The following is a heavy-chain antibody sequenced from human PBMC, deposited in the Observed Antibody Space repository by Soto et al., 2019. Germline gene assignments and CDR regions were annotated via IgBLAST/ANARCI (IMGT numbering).Heavy chain of an antibody. D-gene: IGHD2-8*01. CDR1: GYSFTSYW. J-gene: IGHJ6*02. V-gene: IGHV5-51*01. Sequence: GESLKISCKGSGYSFTSYWIGWVRQMPGKGLEWMGIIYPGDSDTRYSPSFQGQVTISADKSISTAYLQWSSLKASDTAMYYCARRGDSMVYAIPIGMDVWGQGTTVTVSS. CDR2: IYPGDSDT. CDR3: ARRGDSMVYAIPIGMDV.